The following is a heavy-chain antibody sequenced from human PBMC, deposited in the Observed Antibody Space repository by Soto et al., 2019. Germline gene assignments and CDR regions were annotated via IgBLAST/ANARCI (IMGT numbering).Heavy chain of an antibody. CDR1: GFSLSSFG. Sequence: QVQLVESGGGVVQPGRSLRLSCAASGFSLSSFGVHWVRQAPGKGLEWVAVIWNNGNNRRYGDPVRGRFTVSSDKSENTVYLQMDSLRVEDTAMYYCARDRELGRTSPYFDFWGQGTLVTVSS. J-gene: IGHJ4*02. CDR3: ARDRELGRTSPYFDF. CDR2: IWNNGNNR. D-gene: IGHD3-10*01. V-gene: IGHV3-33*01.